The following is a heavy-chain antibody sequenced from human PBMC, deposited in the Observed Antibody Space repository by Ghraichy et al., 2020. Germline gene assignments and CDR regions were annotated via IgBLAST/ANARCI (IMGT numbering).Heavy chain of an antibody. CDR1: GYSISSGYF. D-gene: IGHD3-22*01. CDR2: IFRSGGT. CDR3: ARGRLIYYDSSGSYFDY. J-gene: IGHJ4*02. V-gene: IGHV4-38-2*02. Sequence: SETLSLTCTVSGYSISSGYFWGWIRQPPGKGLEWIANIFRSGGTFCNPSLKSRVTISVNTSENQISLQLSSVTAADTAVYFCARGRLIYYDSSGSYFDYWGQGTQVTVSS.